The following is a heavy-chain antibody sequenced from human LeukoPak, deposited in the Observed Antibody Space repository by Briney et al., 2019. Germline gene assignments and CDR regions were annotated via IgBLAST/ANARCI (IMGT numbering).Heavy chain of an antibody. V-gene: IGHV3-48*04. D-gene: IGHD6-19*01. J-gene: IGHJ4*02. CDR1: GFTFSSYS. CDR2: ITSSGGTI. Sequence: PGGSLRLSCAASGFTFSSYSMNWVRQAPGKGLEWVSYITSSGGTIYYADSVKGRFTISRDNAKSSLYLQMNSLSADDTAVYYCAREVMGVAVTGTIDYWGQGTLVTVSS. CDR3: AREVMGVAVTGTIDY.